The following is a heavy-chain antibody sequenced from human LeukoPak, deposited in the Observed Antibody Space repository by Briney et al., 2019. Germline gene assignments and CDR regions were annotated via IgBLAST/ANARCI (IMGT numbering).Heavy chain of an antibody. CDR1: GGTFSSYA. J-gene: IGHJ1*01. D-gene: IGHD6-19*01. V-gene: IGHV1-69*04. CDR3: ARDPGTAGEYFQH. Sequence: ASVKVSCKASGGTFSSYAISWVRQAPGQGLEWMGRIIPILGIANYAQKFQGRVTITADKSTSTAYMELSSLRSEDTAVYYCARDPGTAGEYFQHWGQGTLVTVSS. CDR2: IIPILGIA.